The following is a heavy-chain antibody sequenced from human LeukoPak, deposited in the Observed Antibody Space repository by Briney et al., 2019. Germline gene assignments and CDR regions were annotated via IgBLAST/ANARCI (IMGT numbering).Heavy chain of an antibody. D-gene: IGHD3-10*01. CDR1: GFTFSNYW. Sequence: GGSLRLSCAASGFTFSNYWMSWVRQAPGKGLEWVANIKQDGSEKYYVDSVKGRFTVSRDNAKNSLYLQMNSLRAEDTAVFYCARGGMVRRVMGAFDIWGQGTLVTVSS. CDR3: ARGGMVRRVMGAFDI. J-gene: IGHJ3*02. CDR2: IKQDGSEK. V-gene: IGHV3-7*01.